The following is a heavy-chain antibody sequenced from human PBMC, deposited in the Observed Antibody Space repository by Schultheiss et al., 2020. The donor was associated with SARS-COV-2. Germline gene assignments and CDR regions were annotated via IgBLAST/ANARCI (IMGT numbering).Heavy chain of an antibody. Sequence: SETLSLTCTVSGGSISGYYWSWVRQPPGKGLEWIGYIYYTGSTNYNPSLNSRVTISVDTSKNQFSLKLSSVTAADTAVYYCARDIGRSSSNWFDPWGQGTLVTVSS. CDR3: ARDIGRSSSNWFDP. CDR1: GGSISGYY. J-gene: IGHJ5*02. D-gene: IGHD6-6*01. CDR2: IYYTGST. V-gene: IGHV4-59*01.